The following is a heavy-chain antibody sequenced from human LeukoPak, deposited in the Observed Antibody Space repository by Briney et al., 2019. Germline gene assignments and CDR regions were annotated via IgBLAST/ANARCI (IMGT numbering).Heavy chain of an antibody. Sequence: SETLSLTCTVSGGSISSSSYYWGWIRQPPGKGLEWIGSIYYSGSTYYNPSLKSRVTISVDTSKNQFSLKLSSVTAADTAVYYCARDLRFGELSNAFDIWGQGTMVTVSS. CDR2: IYYSGST. V-gene: IGHV4-39*07. J-gene: IGHJ3*02. CDR1: GGSISSSSYY. CDR3: ARDLRFGELSNAFDI. D-gene: IGHD3-10*01.